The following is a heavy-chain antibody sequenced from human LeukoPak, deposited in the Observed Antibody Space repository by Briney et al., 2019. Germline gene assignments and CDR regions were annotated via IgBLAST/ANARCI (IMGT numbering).Heavy chain of an antibody. D-gene: IGHD3-22*01. CDR3: ARAENGPPHYDSSGYVSY. J-gene: IGHJ4*02. CDR1: GFTFSSYE. CDR2: ISSSGSTI. V-gene: IGHV3-48*03. Sequence: GGSLRLSCAASGFTFSSYEMNWVRQAPGKGLEGVSYISSSGSTIYYADSVKGRFTISRDNATNSLYLQMNSLRAEDTAVYYCARAENGPPHYDSSGYVSYWRQGTLVTVSS.